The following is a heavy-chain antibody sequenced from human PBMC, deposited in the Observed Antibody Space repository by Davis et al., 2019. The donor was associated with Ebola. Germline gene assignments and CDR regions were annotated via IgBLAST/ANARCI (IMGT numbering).Heavy chain of an antibody. CDR3: ASAHCSGGSCPDAFDI. CDR2: ISSSSSTI. CDR1: GFTFSSYS. V-gene: IGHV3-48*02. Sequence: GESLKISCAASGFTFSSYSMNWVRQAPGKGLEWVSYISSSSSTIYYADSVKGRFTISRDNAKNSLYLQMNSLRDEDTAVYYCASAHCSGGSCPDAFDIWGQGTMVTVSS. J-gene: IGHJ3*02. D-gene: IGHD2-15*01.